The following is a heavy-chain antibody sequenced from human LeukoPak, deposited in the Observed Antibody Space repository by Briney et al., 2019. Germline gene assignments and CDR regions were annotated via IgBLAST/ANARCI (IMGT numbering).Heavy chain of an antibody. D-gene: IGHD1-1*01. CDR2: VYYSGST. V-gene: IGHV4-59*01. CDR1: GGSISSYY. Sequence: SETLSLTCTVSGGSISSYYWSWIRQPPGKGLEWIGYVYYSGSTNYNPSLKSRVTISIDTSRTQFSLKLSSVTAADTAVYYCARGGTVWNFDYWGQGTLVTVSS. J-gene: IGHJ4*02. CDR3: ARGGTVWNFDY.